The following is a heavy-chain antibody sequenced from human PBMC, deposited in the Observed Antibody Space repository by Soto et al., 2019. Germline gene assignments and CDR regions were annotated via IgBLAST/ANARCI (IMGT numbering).Heavy chain of an antibody. D-gene: IGHD6-13*01. Sequence: QVQLVQSGAEVKKPGSSVKVSCKASGGTFSSYTISWVRQAPGQGLEWMGRIIPILGIANYAQKFQGRVTITAAKSTSTAYTERSSLRSEDTAVYYCARSGSSSWYGGDWFDPWGQGTLVTVSS. CDR3: ARSGSSSWYGGDWFDP. CDR1: GGTFSSYT. J-gene: IGHJ5*02. V-gene: IGHV1-69*02. CDR2: IIPILGIA.